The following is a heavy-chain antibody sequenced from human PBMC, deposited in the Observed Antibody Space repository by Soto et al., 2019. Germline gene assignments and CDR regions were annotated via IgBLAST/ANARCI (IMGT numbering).Heavy chain of an antibody. CDR3: ARDLSSGSIDF. CDR2: IIPIFGTA. D-gene: IGHD7-27*01. Sequence: RASVKVSCKASGGTFSSYAISWVRQAPGQGLEWMGGIIPIFGTANYAQKFQGRVTITADKSTSTAYMELSSLRSEDTTVYYCARDLSSGSIDFWGQGTLVTVSS. J-gene: IGHJ4*02. V-gene: IGHV1-69*06. CDR1: GGTFSSYA.